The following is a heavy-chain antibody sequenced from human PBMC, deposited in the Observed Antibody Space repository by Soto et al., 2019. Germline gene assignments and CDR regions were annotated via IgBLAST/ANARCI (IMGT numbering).Heavy chain of an antibody. D-gene: IGHD5-12*01. CDR2: ISSGSRNSI. CDR1: GFTFNNYG. J-gene: IGHJ4*02. V-gene: IGHV3-48*02. Sequence: GGSLRLSCSASGFTFNNYGMHWVRQAPGKGLEWVSYISSGSRNSIYYADSVKGRFTISRDSAKNSLHLQMNSLRDEDTAVHYCARGGVATFLDSWGPGTLVTVSS. CDR3: ARGGVATFLDS.